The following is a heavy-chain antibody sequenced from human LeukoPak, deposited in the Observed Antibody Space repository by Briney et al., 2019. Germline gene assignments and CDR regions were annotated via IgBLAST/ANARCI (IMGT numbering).Heavy chain of an antibody. D-gene: IGHD1-26*01. V-gene: IGHV4-39*07. J-gene: IGHJ1*01. CDR2: IYYSGST. Sequence: KPSETLSLTCTVSGGSISSSSYYWGWIRQPPGKGLEWIGSIYYSGSTSYNPSLKSRVTISVDTSKNQFSLKLSSVTAADTAVYYCARVEVGADDFDYFQHWGQGTLVTVSS. CDR1: GGSISSSSYY. CDR3: ARVEVGADDFDYFQH.